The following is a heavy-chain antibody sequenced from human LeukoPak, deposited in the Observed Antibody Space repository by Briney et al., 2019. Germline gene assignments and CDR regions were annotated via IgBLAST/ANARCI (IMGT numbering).Heavy chain of an antibody. CDR1: GFTFCDYY. CDR2: ISSSGGTI. J-gene: IGHJ4*02. D-gene: IGHD6-19*01. Sequence: PGGSLRLSCAASGFTFCDYYMSWIRQAPGKGLEWVSEISSSGGTIYYADSVKGRFTISRDNAKNSLYLQMNSQRGEDTAVYYCARWETVAGTPLFGYWGQGTLVAVSS. CDR3: ARWETVAGTPLFGY. V-gene: IGHV3-11*01.